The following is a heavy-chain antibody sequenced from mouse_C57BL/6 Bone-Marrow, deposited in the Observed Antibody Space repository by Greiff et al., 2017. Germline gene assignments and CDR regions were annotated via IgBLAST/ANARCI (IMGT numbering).Heavy chain of an antibody. D-gene: IGHD1-1*01. V-gene: IGHV1-63*01. Sequence: QVQLQQSGAELVRPGTSVKMSCKASGYTFTNYWIGWAKQRPGHGLEWIGDIYPGGGYTNYNEKFKGKATLTADKSSSTAYMQFSSLTSEDSAIYYGARGITTHIYAMDCWGQGTSVTVSS. CDR2: IYPGGGYT. CDR1: GYTFTNYW. J-gene: IGHJ4*01. CDR3: ARGITTHIYAMDC.